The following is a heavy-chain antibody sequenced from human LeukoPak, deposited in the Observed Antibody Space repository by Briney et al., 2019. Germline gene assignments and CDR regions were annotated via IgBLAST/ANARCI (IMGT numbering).Heavy chain of an antibody. D-gene: IGHD4-23*01. CDR2: MKPKSGET. V-gene: IGHV1-8*01. J-gene: IGHJ5*02. CDR1: GYTLTNYD. CDR3: ARDFGGNSGWFDP. Sequence: ASVKVSCTASGYTLTNYDINWVRQAPEQGLEWMGWMKPKSGETGYAEKFQGRATMTRDTSINTAYMELSSLTSEDTAVYYCARDFGGNSGWFDPWGQGTLVTVSS.